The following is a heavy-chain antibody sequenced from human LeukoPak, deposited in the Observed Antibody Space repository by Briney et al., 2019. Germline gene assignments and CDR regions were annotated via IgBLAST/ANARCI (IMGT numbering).Heavy chain of an antibody. D-gene: IGHD3-22*01. CDR3: AKDNAPRLGGYSYYYGMDL. CDR2: ISWNSGEI. J-gene: IGHJ6*02. CDR1: GFTFDDYA. V-gene: IGHV3-9*01. Sequence: GRSLRLSCAASGFTFDDYAMHWVRQAPGKGLEWVSGISWNSGEIAYADSVKGRFTISRDNAKNSLYLQMNSLRAEDTAFYYCAKDNAPRLGGYSYYYGMDLWGQGTTVTVSS.